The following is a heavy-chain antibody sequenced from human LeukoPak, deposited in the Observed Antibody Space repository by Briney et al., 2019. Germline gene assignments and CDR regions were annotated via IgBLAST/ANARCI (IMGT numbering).Heavy chain of an antibody. CDR1: GGTFSSYA. CDR2: VIPIFGTA. J-gene: IGHJ5*02. CDR3: ARSTDYGSATLFDP. Sequence: ASVKVSCKASGGTFSSYAISWVRQAPGQGLEWMGGVIPIFGTANYAQKFQGRVTITADKSTSTAYMELSSLRSEDTAVYYCARSTDYGSATLFDPWGQATLVTVSS. V-gene: IGHV1-69*06. D-gene: IGHD3-10*01.